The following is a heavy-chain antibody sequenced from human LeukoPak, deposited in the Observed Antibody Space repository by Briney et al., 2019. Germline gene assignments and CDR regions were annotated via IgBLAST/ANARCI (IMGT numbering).Heavy chain of an antibody. CDR1: GFTFSSYS. J-gene: IGHJ4*02. V-gene: IGHV3-21*01. D-gene: IGHD6-13*01. CDR2: LTSSSRSI. Sequence: GGSLRLSCAASGFTFSSYSMTWVRQAPGKGLEWVSSLTSSSRSIYYADSVKDRFTISRDNAKESLFLQMNSLRAEDTAIYYCARENSGIAATDIDYWGQGTLVTVSS. CDR3: ARENSGIAATDIDY.